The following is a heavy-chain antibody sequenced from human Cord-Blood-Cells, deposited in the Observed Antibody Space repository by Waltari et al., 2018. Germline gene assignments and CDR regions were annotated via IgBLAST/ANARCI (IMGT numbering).Heavy chain of an antibody. J-gene: IGHJ1*01. Sequence: EVQLLESGGGLVQPGGSLRLSCAASGFTFSSYAMSWVRQAPGKGLEWGSAMRGSGGSTYYADSVKGRFTISRDNAKNTLYLQMNSLRAEDTAVYYCAKGSIAARRNFQHWGQGTLVTVSS. CDR2: MRGSGGST. V-gene: IGHV3-23*01. CDR1: GFTFSSYA. CDR3: AKGSIAARRNFQH. D-gene: IGHD6-6*01.